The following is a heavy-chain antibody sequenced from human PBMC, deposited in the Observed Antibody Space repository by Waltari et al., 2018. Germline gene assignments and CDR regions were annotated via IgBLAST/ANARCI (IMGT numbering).Heavy chain of an antibody. Sequence: QLQLQESGPGLVKPSETLSLTCTVSGGSISSSSYYWGWIRPPPGKGLEWIGSIYYSGSNYYNTXLXGXXTISVDXSXXQFSLKLSSVTAAXTXXXYCARRRDGDYNXXGXXXLXTVSS. D-gene: IGHD4-17*01. J-gene: IGHJ4*01. CDR2: IYYSGSN. CDR1: GGSISSSSYY. CDR3: ARRRDGDYNX. V-gene: IGHV4-39*07.